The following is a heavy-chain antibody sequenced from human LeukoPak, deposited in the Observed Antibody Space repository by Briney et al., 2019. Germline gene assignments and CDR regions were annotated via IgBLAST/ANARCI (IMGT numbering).Heavy chain of an antibody. CDR1: GFTFSSYA. CDR2: ISYDGSNK. J-gene: IGHJ1*01. Sequence: QAGGALRLSFAASGFTFSSYAMHWGRQAPGKGLEGVAVISYDGSNKDYADSLKGRFTISRDNSQKTLYLQMHSLRDEAAAVHCCARDRKRGIPAADRAEYFQHWGQGPLVTVSS. D-gene: IGHD2-2*01. V-gene: IGHV3-30*04. CDR3: ARDRKRGIPAADRAEYFQH.